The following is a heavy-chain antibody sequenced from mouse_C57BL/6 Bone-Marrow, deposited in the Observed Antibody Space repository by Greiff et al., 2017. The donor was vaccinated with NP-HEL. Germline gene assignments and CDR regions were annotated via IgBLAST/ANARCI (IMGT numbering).Heavy chain of an antibody. Sequence: QVQLQQPGAELVKPGASVKLSCKASGYTFTSYWMHWVKQRPGQGLEWIGMIHPNSGSTNYNEKFKSKATLTVDKSSSTAYMQRSSLTSEDSAVYYCARRTMVSPFAYWGQGTLVTVSA. CDR3: ARRTMVSPFAY. J-gene: IGHJ3*01. V-gene: IGHV1-64*01. CDR1: GYTFTSYW. D-gene: IGHD2-2*01. CDR2: IHPNSGST.